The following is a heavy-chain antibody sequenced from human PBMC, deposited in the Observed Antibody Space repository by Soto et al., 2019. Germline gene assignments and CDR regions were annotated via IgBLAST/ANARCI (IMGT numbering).Heavy chain of an antibody. CDR3: AKDRYDEDYYYYYGMDV. CDR2: ISYDGSNK. V-gene: IGHV3-30*18. D-gene: IGHD5-12*01. CDR1: GFTFSSYG. J-gene: IGHJ6*02. Sequence: QVQLVESGGGVVQPGRSLRLSCAASGFTFSSYGMHWVRQAPGKGLEWVAVISYDGSNKYYADSVKGRFTISRDNSKNTLYLQMNSLRAEDTAVYYCAKDRYDEDYYYYYGMDVWGQGTTVTVSS.